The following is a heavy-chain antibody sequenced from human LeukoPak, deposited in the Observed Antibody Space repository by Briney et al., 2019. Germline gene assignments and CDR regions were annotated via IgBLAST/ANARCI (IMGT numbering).Heavy chain of an antibody. CDR1: GFTFDAFG. CDR2: IRGDAGST. J-gene: IGHJ4*02. D-gene: IGHD3-10*01. CDR3: ARVWAWGSGNYFDN. Sequence: RPGGSLRLSCAASGFTFDAFGMTWVRQAPGQGLDLVSAIRGDAGSTGYADSVKGRFTISRDNAKNSLYLQMNSLRVEDTALYYCARVWAWGSGNYFDNWGQGTLVTVSS. V-gene: IGHV3-20*04.